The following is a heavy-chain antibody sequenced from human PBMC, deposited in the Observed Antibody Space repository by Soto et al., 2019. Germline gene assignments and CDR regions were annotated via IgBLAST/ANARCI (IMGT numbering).Heavy chain of an antibody. J-gene: IGHJ6*02. CDR2: INPNSGGT. CDR1: GYTFTGHY. V-gene: IGHV1-2*04. D-gene: IGHD6-13*01. Sequence: GASVHVSCMASGYTFTGHYMHWVRQAPGQGLEWMGWINPNSGGTNYAQKFQGWVTMTRHTPISTAYMELSRLRSDDTAVYYCARDCIAAAGSWCYGMDVWGQGTTVTVSS. CDR3: ARDCIAAAGSWCYGMDV.